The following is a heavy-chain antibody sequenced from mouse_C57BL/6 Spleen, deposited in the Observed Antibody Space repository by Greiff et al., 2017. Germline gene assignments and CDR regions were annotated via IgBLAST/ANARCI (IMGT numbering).Heavy chain of an antibody. CDR2: IYPGDGDT. J-gene: IGHJ2*01. CDR3: ARYETTVVAPNYFDY. Sequence: VKLMESGAELVKPGASVKISCKASGYAFSSYWMNWVKQRPGKGLEWIGQIYPGDGDTNYNGKFKGKATLTADKSSSTAYMQLSSLTSEDSAVYFCARYETTVVAPNYFDYWGQGTTLTVSS. D-gene: IGHD1-1*01. CDR1: GYAFSSYW. V-gene: IGHV1-80*01.